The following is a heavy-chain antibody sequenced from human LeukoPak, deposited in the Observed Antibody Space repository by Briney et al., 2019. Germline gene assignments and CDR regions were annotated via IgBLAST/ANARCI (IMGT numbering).Heavy chain of an antibody. Sequence: ASVKVSCKASGYTFTGYYMHWVRQAPGQGLEWMGRINPNSGGTNYAQKFQGRVTMTRDTSISTAYMELSRLRSDDTVVYYCARSRMDTAMVANDAFDIWGQGTMVTVSS. CDR1: GYTFTGYY. CDR2: INPNSGGT. CDR3: ARSRMDTAMVANDAFDI. V-gene: IGHV1-2*05. D-gene: IGHD5-18*01. J-gene: IGHJ3*02.